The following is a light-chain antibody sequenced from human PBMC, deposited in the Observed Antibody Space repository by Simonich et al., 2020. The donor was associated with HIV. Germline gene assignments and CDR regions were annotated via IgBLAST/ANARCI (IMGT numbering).Light chain of an antibody. CDR3: QQYYSTPSYT. CDR2: WAS. Sequence: DIVMTQSPDSLAVSLGERATINCKSSQSVLYSSNNKNYLSWYQQKPGQAPKLIIYWASTRESGVPDRCSGSGSGTDFTLTISSLQAEDVAVYYCQQYYSTPSYTFGQGTKLEIK. J-gene: IGKJ2*01. CDR1: QSVLYSSNNKNY. V-gene: IGKV4-1*01.